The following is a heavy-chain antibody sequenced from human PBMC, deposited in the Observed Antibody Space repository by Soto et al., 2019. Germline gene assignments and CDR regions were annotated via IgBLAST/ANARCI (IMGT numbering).Heavy chain of an antibody. CDR3: AKSWGDTRLQSAFAI. Sequence: EVQLLESGGGLIQPGGSLRLSCAASGFTFSSYSMSWVRRAPGKGLEWVSGISGTGGSTYYADSVKGRFTISRDNSKNTLYLQMNSLRADDTAIYYCAKSWGDTRLQSAFAIWGLGTMVTVSA. CDR2: ISGTGGST. CDR1: GFTFSSYS. V-gene: IGHV3-23*01. J-gene: IGHJ3*02. D-gene: IGHD5-18*01.